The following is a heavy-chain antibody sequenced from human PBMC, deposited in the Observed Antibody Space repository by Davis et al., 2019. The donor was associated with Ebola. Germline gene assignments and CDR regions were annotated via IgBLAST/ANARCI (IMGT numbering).Heavy chain of an antibody. CDR2: IYGGGDI. Sequence: GESLKISCAASGFTVSNNHVTWVRQAPGKGLEWVSIIYGGGDINYAESVKGRFTISRDNSKNTVYLQMNSLRAEDTAVYYCAAFGGYSYWGQGTLVTVSS. D-gene: IGHD5-12*01. J-gene: IGHJ4*02. V-gene: IGHV3-53*01. CDR1: GFTVSNNH. CDR3: AAFGGYSY.